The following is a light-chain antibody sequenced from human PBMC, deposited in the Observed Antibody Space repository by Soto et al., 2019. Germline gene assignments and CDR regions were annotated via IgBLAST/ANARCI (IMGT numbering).Light chain of an antibody. CDR1: QSVSNNF. CDR3: QQYITLPHT. J-gene: IGKJ2*01. CDR2: DIS. V-gene: IGKV3-20*01. Sequence: ENVLTQSPGTLSLSPGERATLSCRASQSVSNNFFAWYQQRPGPAPRLLIYDISNRATGIPDRFSGSGSGTDFTLTISRLEPEDFVVYYCQQYITLPHTFGQGTKLEVK.